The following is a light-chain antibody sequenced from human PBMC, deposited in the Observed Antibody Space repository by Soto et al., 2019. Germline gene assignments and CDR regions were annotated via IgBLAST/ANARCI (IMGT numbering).Light chain of an antibody. V-gene: IGLV2-14*03. CDR2: DVR. J-gene: IGLJ3*02. CDR1: SS. Sequence: QSALTQPASVSGSPGQSITISCTGTSSVSWYQHHPGKAPKLIIYDVRVRPSGVSNRFSGSKSGNTASLTISGLQADDEADYYCSSYTSSSTWVFGGGTKLTVL. CDR3: SSYTSSSTWV.